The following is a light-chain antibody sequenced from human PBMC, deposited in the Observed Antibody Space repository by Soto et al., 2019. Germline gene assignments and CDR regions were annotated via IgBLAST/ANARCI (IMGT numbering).Light chain of an antibody. V-gene: IGLV2-11*01. CDR3: CSYAGSYTLA. Sequence: QSALTQPRSVSGSPGQSVTISCTGTSSDVGGYKYVSWYQQHPGKAPKLMIYDVSKRPSGVPDRFSGSKSGNTASLTISGLQAEDEADYYCCSYAGSYTLAFGGGTKLTVL. J-gene: IGLJ2*01. CDR1: SSDVGGYKY. CDR2: DVS.